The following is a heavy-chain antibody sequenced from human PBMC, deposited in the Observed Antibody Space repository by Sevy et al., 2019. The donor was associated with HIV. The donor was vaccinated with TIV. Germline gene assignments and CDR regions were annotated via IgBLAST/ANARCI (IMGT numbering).Heavy chain of an antibody. J-gene: IGHJ4*02. V-gene: IGHV3-49*03. CDR3: TRGLATADTPEYYFDY. Sequence: GGSLRLSCTTSGFTFDDYAMNWFRQAPGKGLEWVAFITRNSYEAYGGTTDYAASVKGSFIISRDDSKSIAYLQMNSLKTEDTAVNYCTRGLATADTPEYYFDYWGQGTLVTVSS. CDR1: GFTFDDYA. D-gene: IGHD5-12*01. CDR2: ITRNSYEAYGGTT.